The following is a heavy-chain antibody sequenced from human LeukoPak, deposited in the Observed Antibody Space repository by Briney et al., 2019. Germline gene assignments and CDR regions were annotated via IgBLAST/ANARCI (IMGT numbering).Heavy chain of an antibody. D-gene: IGHD4-23*01. CDR1: GGSISSSSYY. J-gene: IGHJ3*02. V-gene: IGHV4-39*07. CDR3: ARSTTVVTPIWDAFDI. CDR2: IYCSGST. Sequence: SETLSLTCTVSGGSISSSSYYWGWIRQPPGKGLEWIGSIYCSGSTYYNPSLKSRVTISVDTSKNQFSLKLSSVTAADTAVYYCARSTTVVTPIWDAFDIWGQGTMVTVSS.